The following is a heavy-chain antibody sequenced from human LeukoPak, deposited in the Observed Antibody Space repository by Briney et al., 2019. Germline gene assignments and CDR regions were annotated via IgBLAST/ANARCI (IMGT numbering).Heavy chain of an antibody. CDR2: IKQDGSEK. Sequence: GGSLRLSCELSGFTFCSYWMSWVRQAPGKGLEWVANIKQDGSEKYYVDSVKGRFTISRDNAKNSLYLQMNSLRAEDTAVYYCARGPQLKTGSYYVANWGQGTLVTVSS. CDR3: ARGPQLKTGSYYVAN. CDR1: GFTFCSYW. V-gene: IGHV3-7*01. D-gene: IGHD3-10*01. J-gene: IGHJ4*02.